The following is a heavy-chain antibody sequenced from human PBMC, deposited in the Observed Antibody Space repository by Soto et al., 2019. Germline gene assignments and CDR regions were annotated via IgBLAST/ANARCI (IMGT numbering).Heavy chain of an antibody. CDR3: VKDDGGYPSTAPH. J-gene: IGHJ1*01. CDR1: GITISNYP. V-gene: IGHV3-23*01. CDR2: ISGSGDRT. Sequence: EVQLLESGGGLVQPGGSLRLSCAASGITISNYPMSWVRQAPGKGLDWVSGISGSGDRTYYADSAKGRFTISKDMSKNSLSLQLDNLGVEDTAVYFCVKDDGGYPSTAPHWGQGTLVTVSS. D-gene: IGHD3-22*01.